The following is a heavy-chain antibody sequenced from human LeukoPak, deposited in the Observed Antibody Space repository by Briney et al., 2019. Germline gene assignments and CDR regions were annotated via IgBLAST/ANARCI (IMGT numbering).Heavy chain of an antibody. V-gene: IGHV4-4*07. D-gene: IGHD2-21*02. CDR1: GGSISSYY. J-gene: IGHJ2*01. CDR2: MYITGNT. Sequence: SDTLSLTCTVSGGSISSYYWSWIRQPAGQGLEWMGRMYITGNTNYNPSLKSRVTMSLDTSKNHFSLKLSSVTAADTAVYYCARDSTASSPWYFDLWGRGTLVTVSS. CDR3: ARDSTASSPWYFDL.